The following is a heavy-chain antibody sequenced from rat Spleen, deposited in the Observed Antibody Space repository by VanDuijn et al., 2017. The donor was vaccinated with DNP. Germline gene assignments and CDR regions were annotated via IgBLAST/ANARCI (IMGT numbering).Heavy chain of an antibody. J-gene: IGHJ2*01. CDR2: ISNGGVNT. V-gene: IGHV5S23*01. D-gene: IGHD1-7*01. Sequence: EVQLVESGGGLVQPGRSLKLSCAASGFTFTDYYMAWVRQAPTKALEWVASISNGGVNTSYRDSVKGRFTISRDNAKDTLYLQMDSLRSEETATYYCARWTRYFDYWGQGVMVTVSS. CDR1: GFTFTDYY. CDR3: ARWTRYFDY.